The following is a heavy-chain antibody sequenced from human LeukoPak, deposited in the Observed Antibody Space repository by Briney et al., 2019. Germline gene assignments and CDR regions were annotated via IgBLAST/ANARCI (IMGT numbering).Heavy chain of an antibody. CDR1: GFTFNDYY. CDR3: ATPALGRRLYYYDY. D-gene: IGHD3-16*01. Sequence: GGSPRLSCAASGFTFNDYYMNWIRQAPGKGLEWLSYISSSGSTRYYADSLKGRFTISRDNAGNSLYLQMNSLKTEDTAVYYCATPALGRRLYYYDYWGQGTLVTVSP. V-gene: IGHV3-11*01. CDR2: ISSSGSTR. J-gene: IGHJ4*02.